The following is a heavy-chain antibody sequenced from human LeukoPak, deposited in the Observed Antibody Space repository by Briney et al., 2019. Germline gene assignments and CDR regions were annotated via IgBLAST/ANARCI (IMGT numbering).Heavy chain of an antibody. Sequence: SETLSLTCTVFGGSFSGYYWSWIRQPPDKGLEWIGEINPSGSTNYNPSLKTRVTISTDTSKNHFSPDLNSVTAADTGVYYCVRGSRVYCGGDCYYYWGQGTLVTVSS. J-gene: IGHJ4*02. CDR3: VRGSRVYCGGDCYYY. D-gene: IGHD2-21*02. V-gene: IGHV4-34*01. CDR2: INPSGST. CDR1: GGSFSGYY.